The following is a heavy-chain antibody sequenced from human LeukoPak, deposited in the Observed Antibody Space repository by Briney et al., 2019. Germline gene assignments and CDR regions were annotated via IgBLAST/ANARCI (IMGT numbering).Heavy chain of an antibody. J-gene: IGHJ3*02. CDR1: GYRFTSYW. D-gene: IGHD6-13*01. V-gene: IGHV5-51*01. Sequence: GESLKISCKGSGYRFTSYWIGWVRQMPGKGLEWMGIIYPGDSDTRYSPSFQGQVTISADKSISTAYLQWSSLKASDTAMYYCARPAAAGHDAFDIWGQGTMVTVSS. CDR2: IYPGDSDT. CDR3: ARPAAAGHDAFDI.